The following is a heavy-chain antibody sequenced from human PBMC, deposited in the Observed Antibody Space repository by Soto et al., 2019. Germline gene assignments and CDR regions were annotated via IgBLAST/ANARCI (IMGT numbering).Heavy chain of an antibody. V-gene: IGHV3-23*01. Sequence: EVQLLESGGGLVQPGGSLRLSCAASGLTFSNYAMNWVRQAPGKGREWVSAISNSFSDGNTHYADSVKGRFTISRDNDKNTVFLEMNSMRAEDTAVYYCSKVVATEGGNYFDYWGQGTLVTVSS. D-gene: IGHD3-16*02. CDR3: SKVVATEGGNYFDY. CDR1: GLTFSNYA. J-gene: IGHJ4*02. CDR2: ISNSFSDGNT.